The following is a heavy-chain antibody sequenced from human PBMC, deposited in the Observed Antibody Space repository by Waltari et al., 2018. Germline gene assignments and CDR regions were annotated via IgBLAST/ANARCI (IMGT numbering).Heavy chain of an antibody. CDR1: GFTFSSSW. D-gene: IGHD1-26*01. J-gene: IGHJ4*02. CDR3: ARDPERGALDY. V-gene: IGHV3-7*01. CDR2: IKYDGSEE. Sequence: EVQVVESGGGLVQPGESLRLSCAASGFTFSSSWMSWVRQPPGKGVEWVANIKYDGSEEYYVDSVQGRFTISRDNAKNSLYLQMNSLRVEDTAVYYCARDPERGALDYWGQGTLVAVSS.